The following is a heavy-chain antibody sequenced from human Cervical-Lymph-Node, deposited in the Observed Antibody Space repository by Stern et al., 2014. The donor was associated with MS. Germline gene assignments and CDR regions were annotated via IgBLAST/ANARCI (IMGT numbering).Heavy chain of an antibody. Sequence: QVQLQESGPGLVKPSQTLSLTCTVSNVSVSSGDYFWSWLRQHPGKGLEWIGYIHNSGKTYYNPSLKSRVTISLDTSNNQFSLNLVSVTAADTAVYFCTRGRGVLVISWFDVWGQGTLATVSS. CDR1: NVSVSSGDYF. J-gene: IGHJ5*02. CDR2: IHNSGKT. D-gene: IGHD3-10*01. CDR3: TRGRGVLVISWFDV. V-gene: IGHV4-31*03.